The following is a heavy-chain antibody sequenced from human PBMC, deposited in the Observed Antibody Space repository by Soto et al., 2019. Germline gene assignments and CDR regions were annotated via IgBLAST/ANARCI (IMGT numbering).Heavy chain of an antibody. CDR3: AKRAIDTMIVVYYFGY. CDR1: GFTFSSYA. D-gene: IGHD3-22*01. V-gene: IGHV3-23*01. CDR2: ISGSSGST. Sequence: PGGSLRLSCAASGFTFSSYAMTWVRQAPGKGLEWVSVISGSSGSTYYADSVKGRFIISRDNSKNTLYLQMNSLRAEDTAIYYCAKRAIDTMIVVYYFGYWGQGTPVTVSS. J-gene: IGHJ4*02.